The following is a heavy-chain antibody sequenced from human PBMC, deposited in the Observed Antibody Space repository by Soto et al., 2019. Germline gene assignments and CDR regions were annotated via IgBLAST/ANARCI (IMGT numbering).Heavy chain of an antibody. V-gene: IGHV4-34*01. CDR3: ARGGPRGYSYGQGDYYYYGMDV. J-gene: IGHJ6*02. CDR2: INHSGST. Sequence: SSETLSLTCAVYGGSFSGYYWSWIRQPPGKGLEWIGEINHSGSTNYNPSLKSRVTISVDTSKNQFSLKLSSVTAADTAVYYCARGGPRGYSYGQGDYYYYGMDVWGQGTTVTVSS. CDR1: GGSFSGYY. D-gene: IGHD5-18*01.